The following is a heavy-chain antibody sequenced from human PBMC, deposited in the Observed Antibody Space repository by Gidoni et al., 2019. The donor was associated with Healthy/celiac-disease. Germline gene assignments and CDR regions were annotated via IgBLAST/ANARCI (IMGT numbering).Heavy chain of an antibody. Sequence: QVQLQESGPGLVKPSETLSPTCTVSGGSISSYYWSWIRQPPGKGLEWIGYIYYSGSTNYNPSLKSRVTISVDTSKNQFSLKLSSVTAADTAVYYCARARESPGDFDYWGQGTLVTVSS. J-gene: IGHJ4*02. CDR2: IYYSGST. D-gene: IGHD7-27*01. CDR3: ARARESPGDFDY. CDR1: GGSISSYY. V-gene: IGHV4-59*01.